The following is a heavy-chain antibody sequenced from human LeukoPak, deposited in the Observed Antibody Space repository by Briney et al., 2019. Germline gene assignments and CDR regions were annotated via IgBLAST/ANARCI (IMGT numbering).Heavy chain of an antibody. CDR2: INHSGST. J-gene: IGHJ4*02. V-gene: IGHV4-34*01. Sequence: PSETLSLTCAVYGGSFSGYYWSWIRQPPGKGLEWIGEINHSGSTNYNPSLMSRVTISVDTSKNQFSLKLSSVTAADTAVYYCARSPGAYRLFDYWGQGTLVTVSS. D-gene: IGHD4-11*01. CDR1: GGSFSGYY. CDR3: ARSPGAYRLFDY.